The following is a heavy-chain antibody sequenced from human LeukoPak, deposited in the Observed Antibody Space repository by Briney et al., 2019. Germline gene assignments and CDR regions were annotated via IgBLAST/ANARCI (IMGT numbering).Heavy chain of an antibody. Sequence: GRSLRLSCAASGFTFSSYGMHWVRQAPGKGLEWVAVISYDGSNKYYADSVKGRFTISRDNSKNTLYLQMNSLRAEDTAVYYCAKEGSIFGVVIRPYYFDYWGQGTLVTVSS. CDR1: GFTFSSYG. CDR3: AKEGSIFGVVIRPYYFDY. D-gene: IGHD3-3*01. CDR2: ISYDGSNK. V-gene: IGHV3-30*18. J-gene: IGHJ4*02.